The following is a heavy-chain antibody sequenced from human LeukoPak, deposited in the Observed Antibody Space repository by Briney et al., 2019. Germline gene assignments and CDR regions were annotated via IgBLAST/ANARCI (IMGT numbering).Heavy chain of an antibody. Sequence: PSETLSLTCAVYGGSFSGYYWSWIRQPPGKGLEWIGEINHSGSTNYNPSLKSRVTISVDTSKNQFSLKLSSVTAADTAVYYCARHGSSDLDYWGQGTLVTVSS. V-gene: IGHV4-34*01. CDR1: GGSFSGYY. CDR2: INHSGST. CDR3: ARHGSSDLDY. D-gene: IGHD3-10*01. J-gene: IGHJ4*02.